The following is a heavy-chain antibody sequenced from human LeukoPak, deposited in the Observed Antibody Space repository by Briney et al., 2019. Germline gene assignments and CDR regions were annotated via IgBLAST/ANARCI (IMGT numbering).Heavy chain of an antibody. CDR3: ARVNYYDSSGYGVYYYYMDV. CDR1: GGSISSYY. D-gene: IGHD3-22*01. Sequence: SETLSLTCTVSGGSISSYYWSWIRQPPGKGLEWIGYIYYSGNTNYNPSLKSRVTISVDTSKNQFSLKLSSVTAADTAVYYCARVNYYDSSGYGVYYYYMDVWGKGTTVTVSS. CDR2: IYYSGNT. J-gene: IGHJ6*03. V-gene: IGHV4-59*08.